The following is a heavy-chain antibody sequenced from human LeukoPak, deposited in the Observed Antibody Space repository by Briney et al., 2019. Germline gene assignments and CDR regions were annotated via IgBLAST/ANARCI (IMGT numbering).Heavy chain of an antibody. CDR2: IYSGGST. CDR1: GFTVSSNY. J-gene: IGHJ6*02. V-gene: IGHV3-53*04. D-gene: IGHD4-23*01. CDR3: ARVYGGNPRPSYGMDV. Sequence: PGGSLRLSCADSGFTVSSNYMSWVRPAPGKGLEWVSVIYSGGSTCYADSVKGRFTISRHNSKNTLYLQMSSLRAEDTAVYYCARVYGGNPRPSYGMDVWGQGTTVTVSS.